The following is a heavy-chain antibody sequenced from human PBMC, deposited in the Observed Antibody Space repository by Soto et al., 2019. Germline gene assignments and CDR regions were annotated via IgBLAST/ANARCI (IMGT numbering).Heavy chain of an antibody. CDR2: ISYDGSNN. CDR3: AKDTHALLVPAAMVDY. V-gene: IGHV3-30*18. J-gene: IGHJ4*02. CDR1: GFTFSSYG. Sequence: QVQLVESGGGVVQPGRSLRLSCAASGFTFSSYGMHWVRQAAGKGLEWVAVISYDGSNNYYADSVKGRFTISRDNSKNTLYLQMNSLRAEDTAVYYSAKDTHALLVPAAMVDYWGQGTLVTVSS. D-gene: IGHD2-2*01.